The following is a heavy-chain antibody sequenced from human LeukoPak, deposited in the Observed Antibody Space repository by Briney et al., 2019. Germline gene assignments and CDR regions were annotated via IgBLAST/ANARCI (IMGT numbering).Heavy chain of an antibody. CDR1: GFTFSSYE. V-gene: IGHV3-48*03. CDR2: ISSSGSTI. D-gene: IGHD2-2*03. Sequence: GGSLRLSCAASGFTFSSYEMNWVRQAPGKGLEWVSYISSSGSTIYYADSVKGRFTISRDNAKNSLYLQMNSLRPDDTAVYYCARDPLDISRWANAFDIWGQGTLVTVSS. J-gene: IGHJ3*02. CDR3: ARDPLDISRWANAFDI.